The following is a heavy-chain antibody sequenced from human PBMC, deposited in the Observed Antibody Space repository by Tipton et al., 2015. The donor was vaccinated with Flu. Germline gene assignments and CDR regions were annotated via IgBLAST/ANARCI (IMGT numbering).Heavy chain of an antibody. V-gene: IGHV3-48*03. Sequence: SLRLSCAASGFTFSSYEMSWVRQAPGKGLEWVSGVSGGGGTRYLADSVKGRFTISRDKAKNSLYLQMNSLRAEDTAVYYCAREEGHYYDTSGFFDYWGQGTLVTVSS. CDR2: VSGGGGTR. J-gene: IGHJ4*02. CDR3: AREEGHYYDTSGFFDY. D-gene: IGHD3-22*01. CDR1: GFTFSSYE.